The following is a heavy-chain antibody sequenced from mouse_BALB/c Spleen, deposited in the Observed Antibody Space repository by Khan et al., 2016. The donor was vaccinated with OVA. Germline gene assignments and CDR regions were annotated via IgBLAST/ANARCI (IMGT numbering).Heavy chain of an antibody. CDR1: GYSITSGYG. Sequence: VQLQQSGPGLVKPSQSLSLTCTVTGYSITSGYGWNWIRQFPGNKLEWMGYISYSGSTNYNPSLKSRIAITRDTSKNQFFLQLNSVTTEDTATYYCARTARIKYWGQGTTLTVSA. CDR2: ISYSGST. D-gene: IGHD1-2*01. J-gene: IGHJ2*01. CDR3: ARTARIKY. V-gene: IGHV3-2*02.